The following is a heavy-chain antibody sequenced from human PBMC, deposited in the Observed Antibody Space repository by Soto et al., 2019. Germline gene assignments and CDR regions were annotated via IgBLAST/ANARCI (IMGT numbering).Heavy chain of an antibody. CDR1: GFTFSSYA. D-gene: IGHD2-8*01. Sequence: PGGSLRLSCAASGFTFSSYAMHWVRQAPGKGLEWVAVISYDGTKEYYAESVKGRFTISRDNSKNTLYLQMNSLRDEDTAVYYCAKGTENIVLMVYATLFDYWGQGALVTVSS. CDR3: AKGTENIVLMVYATLFDY. CDR2: ISYDGTKE. V-gene: IGHV3-30*18. J-gene: IGHJ4*02.